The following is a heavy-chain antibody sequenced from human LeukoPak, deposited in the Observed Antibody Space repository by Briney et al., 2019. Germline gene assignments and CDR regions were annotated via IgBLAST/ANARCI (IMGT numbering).Heavy chain of an antibody. J-gene: IGHJ4*02. Sequence: SETLSLTCTVSGGSISSSSFYWGWIRQPPGKGLEWTGNIYYSGSTDYNGNTYYNPSLKSRVIISLDTSKNQFSLKLSSVTVADTAVYYCARDSRGYGYARIDYWGQGTLVTVSS. CDR1: GGSISSSSFY. CDR2: IYYSGSTDYNGNT. V-gene: IGHV4-39*07. CDR3: ARDSRGYGYARIDY. D-gene: IGHD5-18*01.